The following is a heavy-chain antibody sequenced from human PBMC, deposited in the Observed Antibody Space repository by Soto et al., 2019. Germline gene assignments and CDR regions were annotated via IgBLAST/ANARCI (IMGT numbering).Heavy chain of an antibody. CDR2: INPNSGGT. CDR3: ARVRGPNTGMDV. CDR1: GYTFTGYY. J-gene: IGHJ6*04. V-gene: IGHV1-2*04. Sequence: ASVKVSCKASGYTFTGYYMHWVRQAPGQGLEWMGWINPNSGGTNYAQKFQGWVTMTRDTSISTAYMELSRLRSDDTAVYSGARVRGPNTGMDVWGKGTTVTVSS.